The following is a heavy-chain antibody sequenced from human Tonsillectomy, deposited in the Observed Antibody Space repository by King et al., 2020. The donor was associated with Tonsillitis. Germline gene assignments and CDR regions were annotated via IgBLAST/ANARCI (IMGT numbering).Heavy chain of an antibody. D-gene: IGHD3-10*01. CDR2: IHYSGYT. V-gene: IGHV4-59*13. Sequence: VQLQESGPGLVKPSETLSLTCTVSGGSISSYYWSWIRQPPGKGLEWIGYIHYSGYTKYNPSLKSRVTISVDTSKNQFSLKLSSVTAADTAVYYCAREEVRGVTLRYFDIWGRGTLVTVSS. CDR1: GGSISSYY. CDR3: AREEVRGVTLRYFDI. J-gene: IGHJ2*01.